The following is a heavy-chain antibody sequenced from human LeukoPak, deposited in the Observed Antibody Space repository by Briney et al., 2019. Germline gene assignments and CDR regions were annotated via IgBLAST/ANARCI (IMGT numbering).Heavy chain of an antibody. CDR3: AKGDSSSWYSTKGVFDY. CDR1: GFTFSDYY. CDR2: ISGSGGST. Sequence: GGSLRLSCAASGFTFSDYYMNWIRQAPGEGLEWVSAISGSGGSTYYADSVKGRFTISRDNSKNTLYLQMNSLRAEDTAVYYCAKGDSSSWYSTKGVFDYWGQGTLVTVSS. D-gene: IGHD6-13*01. J-gene: IGHJ4*02. V-gene: IGHV3-23*01.